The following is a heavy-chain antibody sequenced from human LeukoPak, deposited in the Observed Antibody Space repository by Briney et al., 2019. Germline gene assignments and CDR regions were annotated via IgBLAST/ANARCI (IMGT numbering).Heavy chain of an antibody. CDR1: GGSINNFY. CDR3: ARSSGVWLDY. Sequence: SETLSLTCTVSGGSINNFYWSWIRQPPGKGLEWIGQIYYSGSTNYSPPLKSRVTISVDTSKNQFSLKLSSVTAADTAVYFCARSSGVWLDYWGQRALVTVSS. J-gene: IGHJ4*02. V-gene: IGHV4-59*01. D-gene: IGHD3-22*01. CDR2: IYYSGST.